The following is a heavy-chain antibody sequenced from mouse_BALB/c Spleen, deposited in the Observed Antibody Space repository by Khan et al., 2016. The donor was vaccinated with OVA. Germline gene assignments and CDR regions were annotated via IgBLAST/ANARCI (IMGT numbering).Heavy chain of an antibody. V-gene: IGHV2-6-1*01. CDR3: ARQPYYHYNVMDY. CDR2: MWGDGST. D-gene: IGHD2-10*01. Sequence: VELVESGPGLVAPSQSLSITCTISGFSLANYGVHWVRQPPGKGLEWLVLMWGDGSTSYNSVLKSRLTVITDNSRSQVFLKMNSLQTDDTAMYFCARQPYYHYNVMDYWGQGTSVTVAS. J-gene: IGHJ4*01. CDR1: GFSLANYG.